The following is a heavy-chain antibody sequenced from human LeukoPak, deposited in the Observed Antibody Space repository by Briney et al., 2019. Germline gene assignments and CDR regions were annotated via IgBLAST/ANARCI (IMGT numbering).Heavy chain of an antibody. J-gene: IGHJ2*01. CDR1: GVTFSSYG. D-gene: IGHD2-15*01. CDR2: ISYDGSNK. CDR3: AREGGDIVVVVAADGYFDL. Sequence: PGGSLRLSCAASGVTFSSYGMHWVRKAPGKGLEWVAVISYDGSNKYYADSVKGRFTISRDNAKNSLYLQMNSLRAEDTAVYYCAREGGDIVVVVAADGYFDLWGRGTLVTVSS. V-gene: IGHV3-30*03.